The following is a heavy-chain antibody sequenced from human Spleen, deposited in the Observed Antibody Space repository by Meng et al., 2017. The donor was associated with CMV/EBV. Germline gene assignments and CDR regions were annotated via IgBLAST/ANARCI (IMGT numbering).Heavy chain of an antibody. D-gene: IGHD1-26*01. Sequence: SGGSVSCGSCYWSWIRQPPGKGLEWIGYIYYSGSTNYNPSLKSRVTISVDTSKNQFSLKLSSVTAADTAVYYCARVLIVGTTTNFGYWGQGTLVTVSS. V-gene: IGHV4-61*01. J-gene: IGHJ4*02. CDR1: GGSVSCGSCY. CDR2: IYYSGST. CDR3: ARVLIVGTTTNFGY.